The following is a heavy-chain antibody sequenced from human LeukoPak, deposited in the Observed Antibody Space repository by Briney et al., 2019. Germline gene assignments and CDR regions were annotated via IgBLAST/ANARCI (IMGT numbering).Heavy chain of an antibody. Sequence: SSETLSLTCAIYGGSSTGYYWTWIRQPPGKGLEWIGEIDDSGNTNYSPSLELESRVTISVDTSKNQFSLKLSSVTAADTAVYYCARSSSGWYHPRAFDIWGQGTMVTVSS. J-gene: IGHJ3*02. CDR1: GGSSTGYY. D-gene: IGHD6-19*01. CDR3: ARSSSGWYHPRAFDI. V-gene: IGHV4-34*01. CDR2: IDDSGNT.